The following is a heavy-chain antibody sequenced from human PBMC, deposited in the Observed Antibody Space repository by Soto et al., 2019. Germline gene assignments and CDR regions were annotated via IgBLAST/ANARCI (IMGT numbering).Heavy chain of an antibody. Sequence: ASVKVSCKASGYSFTGLDINWVRQTTGQGLEWMGWMEPSSGRTGYAQKFQGRVTMTRDTSINTAYMELSSLTSDDTAFYYCARGVTAGVDYWGQGALVTVSS. CDR1: GYSFTGLD. J-gene: IGHJ4*02. CDR3: ARGVTAGVDY. D-gene: IGHD1-26*01. CDR2: MEPSSGRT. V-gene: IGHV1-8*01.